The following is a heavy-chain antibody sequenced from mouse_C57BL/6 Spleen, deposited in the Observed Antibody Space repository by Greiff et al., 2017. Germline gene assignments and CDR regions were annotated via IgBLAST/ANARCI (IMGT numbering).Heavy chain of an antibody. V-gene: IGHV1-52*01. CDR2: INPSDSET. Sequence: QVQLKQPGPELVRPGSSVKLSCKASGYTFTSYWMHWVKQRPIQGLEWIGNINPSDSETHYNQKFKDKATLTVDKSSSTAYMQLSSLTSEDSAVYYCARERKLTGTYWYFDVWGTGTTVTVAS. J-gene: IGHJ1*03. CDR3: ARERKLTGTYWYFDV. D-gene: IGHD4-1*01. CDR1: GYTFTSYW.